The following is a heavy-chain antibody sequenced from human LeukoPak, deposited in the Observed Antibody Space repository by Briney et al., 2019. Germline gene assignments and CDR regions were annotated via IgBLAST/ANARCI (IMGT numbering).Heavy chain of an antibody. CDR3: AKNSDGSMGGIDP. CDR2: INPNSGGT. CDR1: GYTFTGYY. V-gene: IGHV1-2*02. D-gene: IGHD2-15*01. Sequence: GASVKVSCKASGYTFTGYYMHWVRQAPGQGLEWMGWINPNSGGTNYAQKFQGRVTMTRDTSISTAYMELSRLRSDDTAVYYCAKNSDGSMGGIDPWGQGTLVTVSS. J-gene: IGHJ5*02.